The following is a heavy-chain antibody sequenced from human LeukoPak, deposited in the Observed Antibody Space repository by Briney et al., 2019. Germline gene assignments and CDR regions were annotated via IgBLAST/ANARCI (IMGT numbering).Heavy chain of an antibody. CDR3: ARANPYYYGSGSYIVPDY. D-gene: IGHD3-10*01. Sequence: GASVKVSCKASGYTFTSYGISWVRQAPGQGLEWMGWISAYNGNTNYAQKLQGRVTMTTDTSTSTAYMELRSLRSDDTAMYYCARANPYYYGSGSYIVPDYWGQGTLVTVSS. CDR2: ISAYNGNT. CDR1: GYTFTSYG. J-gene: IGHJ4*02. V-gene: IGHV1-18*01.